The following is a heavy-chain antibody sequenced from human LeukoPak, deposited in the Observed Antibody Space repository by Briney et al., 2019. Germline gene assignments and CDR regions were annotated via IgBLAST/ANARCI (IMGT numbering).Heavy chain of an antibody. D-gene: IGHD4-17*01. CDR3: ARDQHDYGENWFDP. Sequence: GGSLRLSCAASGFTLSSYAMHWVRQAPGKGLEWVAVISYDGSNKYYADSVKGRFTISRDNSKNTLYLQMNSLRAEDTAVYYCARDQHDYGENWFDPWGQGTLVTVSS. CDR2: ISYDGSNK. J-gene: IGHJ5*02. V-gene: IGHV3-30-3*01. CDR1: GFTLSSYA.